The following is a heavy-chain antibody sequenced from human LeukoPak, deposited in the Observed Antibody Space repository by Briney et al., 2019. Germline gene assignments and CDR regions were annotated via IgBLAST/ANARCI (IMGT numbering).Heavy chain of an antibody. V-gene: IGHV4-30-2*01. CDR2: IYHSGST. D-gene: IGHD2-15*01. CDR3: ASIAANGYYFDY. CDR1: GGSISSGGYS. J-gene: IGHJ4*02. Sequence: PSQTLSLTCAVSGGSISSGGYSWSWIRQPPGKGLEWIGYIYHSGSTYYNPSLKSRVTISVDRSKTQFSLKLSSVTAADTAVYYCASIAANGYYFDYWGQGTLVTVSS.